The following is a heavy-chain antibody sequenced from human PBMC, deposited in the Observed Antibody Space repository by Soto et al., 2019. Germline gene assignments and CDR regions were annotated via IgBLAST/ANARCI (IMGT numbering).Heavy chain of an antibody. Sequence: GGSLRLSCAASGFTFSSYAMSRVRQAPGKGLEWVSAISGSGGSTYYADSVKGRFTISRDNSKNTLYLQMNSLRAEDTAVYYCAKDGYYCSSTSCYYYYYMDVWGKGTTVTVSS. D-gene: IGHD2-2*01. CDR2: ISGSGGST. V-gene: IGHV3-23*01. CDR1: GFTFSSYA. CDR3: AKDGYYCSSTSCYYYYYMDV. J-gene: IGHJ6*03.